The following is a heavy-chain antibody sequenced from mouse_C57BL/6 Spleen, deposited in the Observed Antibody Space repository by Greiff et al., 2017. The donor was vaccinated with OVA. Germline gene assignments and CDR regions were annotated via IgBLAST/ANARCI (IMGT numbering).Heavy chain of an antibody. Sequence: VHLVESGAELVRPGASVTLSCKASGYTFTDYEMHWVKQTPVHGLEWIGAIDPETGGTAYNQKFKGKAILTADKSSSTAYMELRSLTSEDSAVYYCTRRALLLRYYAMDYWGQGTSVTVSS. CDR1: GYTFTDYE. V-gene: IGHV1-15*01. CDR2: IDPETGGT. J-gene: IGHJ4*01. CDR3: TRRALLLRYYAMDY. D-gene: IGHD1-1*01.